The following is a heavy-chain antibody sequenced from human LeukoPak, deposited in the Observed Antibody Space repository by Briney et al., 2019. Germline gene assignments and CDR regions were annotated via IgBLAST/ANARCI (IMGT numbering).Heavy chain of an antibody. CDR1: GFTFSDYW. CDR3: VRDRAYFDSSGFYNLNY. J-gene: IGHJ4*02. CDR2: IKQDGSEK. D-gene: IGHD3-22*01. V-gene: IGHV3-7*01. Sequence: GGSLRLSCASSGFTFSDYWMSWVRQAPGKGLEWVANIKQDGSEKYYVDSVKGRFTISRDNAKNSLYLQMNSLRAEDTAVYYCVRDRAYFDSSGFYNLNYWGQGTLVTVSS.